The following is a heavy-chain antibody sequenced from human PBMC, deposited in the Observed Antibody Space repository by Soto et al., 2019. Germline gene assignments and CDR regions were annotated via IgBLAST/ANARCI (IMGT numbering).Heavy chain of an antibody. CDR2: IYYSGST. Sequence: ASETLSLTCTVSGGSISSYYWSWIRQPPGKGLEWIGYIYYSGSTNYNPSLKSRVTISVDTSKNQYSLKLSSVTAADTAVYYCARHTYYDFWAVRSRHYYYYMAVWGKGTTVTVSS. J-gene: IGHJ6*03. D-gene: IGHD3-3*01. CDR1: GGSISSYY. V-gene: IGHV4-59*08. CDR3: ARHTYYDFWAVRSRHYYYYMAV.